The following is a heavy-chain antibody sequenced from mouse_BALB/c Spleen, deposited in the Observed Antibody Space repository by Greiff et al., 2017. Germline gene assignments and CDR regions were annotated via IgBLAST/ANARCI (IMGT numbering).Heavy chain of an antibody. Sequence: EVHLVESGGGLVKPGGSLKLSCAASGFTFSSYAMSWVRQTPEKRREWVASISSGGSTYYPDSVKGRFTISRDNARNILYLQMSSLRYEDTAMYYCARGEGNYYFDYWGQGTTLAVSS. CDR3: ARGEGNYYFDY. V-gene: IGHV5-6-5*01. CDR1: GFTFSSYA. J-gene: IGHJ2*01. CDR2: ISSGGST. D-gene: IGHD2-1*01.